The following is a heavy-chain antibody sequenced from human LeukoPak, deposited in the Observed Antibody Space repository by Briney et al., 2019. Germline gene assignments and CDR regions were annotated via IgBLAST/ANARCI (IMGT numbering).Heavy chain of an antibody. J-gene: IGHJ1*01. V-gene: IGHV3-7*01. CDR2: IHQDGVDK. Sequence: GGSLRLSCAASEFRFGSYAMSWVRQAPRKGPEWVANIHQDGVDKDYVDSVAGRFTISRDNSKNSVFLQMNSLRVDDTALYYCARGDYYDSSPHYWGQGTLVIVSS. D-gene: IGHD3-22*01. CDR1: EFRFGSYA. CDR3: ARGDYYDSSPHY.